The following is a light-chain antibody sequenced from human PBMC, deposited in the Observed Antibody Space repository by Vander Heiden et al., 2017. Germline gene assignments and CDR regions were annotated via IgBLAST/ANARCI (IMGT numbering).Light chain of an antibody. Sequence: VLTQSSVTLSSSPGEIATPSCRASQSVSSSYLDWYQQKPGQAPRLLIYGASSRATGIPDRFSGSGSGTDFTLTISRLEPEDFAVYYCQQYGSSSWTFGQGTKVEIK. CDR1: QSVSSSY. CDR3: QQYGSSSWT. J-gene: IGKJ1*01. CDR2: GAS. V-gene: IGKV3-20*01.